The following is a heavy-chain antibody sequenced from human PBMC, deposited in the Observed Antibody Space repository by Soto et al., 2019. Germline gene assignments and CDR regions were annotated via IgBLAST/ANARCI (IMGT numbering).Heavy chain of an antibody. J-gene: IGHJ5*02. Sequence: PGGSLRLSCSASGFTFSSYAMHWVRQAPGKGLEYVSAISSNGGSTYYADSVKGRFTISRDNSKNTLYLQMSSLRAEDTAVYYCVKGYCSSTSCYAYNWFDPWGQGTLVTVSS. CDR2: ISSNGGST. V-gene: IGHV3-64D*08. CDR3: VKGYCSSTSCYAYNWFDP. D-gene: IGHD2-2*01. CDR1: GFTFSSYA.